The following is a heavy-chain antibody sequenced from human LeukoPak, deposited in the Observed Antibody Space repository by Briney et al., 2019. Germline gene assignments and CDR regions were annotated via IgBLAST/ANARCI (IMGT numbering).Heavy chain of an antibody. CDR3: ARTDYGDYVEFLYGMDV. Sequence: SVKVSCKASGGTFSSYTISWVRQAPGQGLEWMGRIIPILGIANCAQKFQGRVTITADKYTSTAYMELSSLRSEDTAVYYCARTDYGDYVEFLYGMDVWGQGTTVTVSS. D-gene: IGHD4-17*01. J-gene: IGHJ6*02. V-gene: IGHV1-69*02. CDR1: GGTFSSYT. CDR2: IIPILGIA.